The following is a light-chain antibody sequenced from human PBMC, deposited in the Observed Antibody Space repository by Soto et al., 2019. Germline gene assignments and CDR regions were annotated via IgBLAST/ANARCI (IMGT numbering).Light chain of an antibody. CDR3: QQYGSSPPYT. Sequence: EIVLTQSPGTLSLSPGERATLSCRARQRVSSSYLAWYQQKPGQAPRLLIYGASSRATGIPDRFSGSGSGTDFTLTISSLEPEDFAVYYCQQYGSSPPYTFGQATKLEIK. V-gene: IGKV3-20*01. CDR2: GAS. CDR1: QRVSSSY. J-gene: IGKJ2*01.